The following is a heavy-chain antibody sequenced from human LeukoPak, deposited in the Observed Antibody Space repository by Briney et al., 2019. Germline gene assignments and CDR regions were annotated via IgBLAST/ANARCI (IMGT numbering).Heavy chain of an antibody. CDR2: ISSSRSYI. V-gene: IGHV3-21*01. Sequence: GGSLRLSCAASGFTFSMYSMNWVRQAPGKGLEWVSYISSSRSYIYYADSVKGRVTISRDNAKNSLYLQMKSLRAEDTSVYYCARDRYYGSGSYPPGGPHWPQGPRVPVS. CDR3: ARDRYYGSGSYPPGGPH. CDR1: GFTFSMYS. D-gene: IGHD3-10*01. J-gene: IGHJ1*01.